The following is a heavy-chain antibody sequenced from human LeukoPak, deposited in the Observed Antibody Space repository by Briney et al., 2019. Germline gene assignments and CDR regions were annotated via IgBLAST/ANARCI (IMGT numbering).Heavy chain of an antibody. J-gene: IGHJ3*02. CDR2: INAGNGNT. V-gene: IGHV1-3*01. Sequence: ASVKVSCKASGYTFTNYAMHWVRQAPGQRLEWMGWINAGNGNTKYSQKFQGRVTITRDTSASTAYMELSSLRSEDTAVYYCASLDYDSSGYYYAASQNDAFDIWGQGTMVTASS. CDR3: ASLDYDSSGYYYAASQNDAFDI. CDR1: GYTFTNYA. D-gene: IGHD3-22*01.